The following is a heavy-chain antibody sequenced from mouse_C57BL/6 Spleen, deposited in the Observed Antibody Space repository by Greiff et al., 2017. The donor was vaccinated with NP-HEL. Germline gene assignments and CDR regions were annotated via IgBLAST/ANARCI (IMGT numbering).Heavy chain of an antibody. CDR3: TREGGITTVAPFDY. Sequence: EVHLVESGEGLVKPGGSLKLSCAASGFTFSSYAMSWVRQTPEKRLEWVAYISSGGDYIYYADTVKGRFTISRDNARNTLYLQMSSLKSEDTAMYYCTREGGITTVAPFDYWGQGTTLTVSS. D-gene: IGHD1-1*01. J-gene: IGHJ2*01. CDR2: ISSGGDYI. V-gene: IGHV5-9-1*02. CDR1: GFTFSSYA.